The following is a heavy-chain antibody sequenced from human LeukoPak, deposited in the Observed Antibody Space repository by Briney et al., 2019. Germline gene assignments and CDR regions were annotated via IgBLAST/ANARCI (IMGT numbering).Heavy chain of an antibody. CDR2: IKQDGSEK. CDR3: ARERGSGSYHPFDP. D-gene: IGHD3-10*01. CDR1: GFTFSSYA. Sequence: PGGSLRLSCAASGFTFSSYAMSWVRQAPGKGQEWVANIKQDGSEKYYVDSVKGRFTISRDNAKNSLYLQMNSLRAEDTAVYYCARERGSGSYHPFDPWGQGTLVTVSS. J-gene: IGHJ5*02. V-gene: IGHV3-7*01.